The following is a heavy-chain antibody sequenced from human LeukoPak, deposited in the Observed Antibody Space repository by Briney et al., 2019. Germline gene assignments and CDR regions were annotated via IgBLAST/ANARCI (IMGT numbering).Heavy chain of an antibody. CDR1: GYTFTGYY. CDR2: MNPNSGNT. J-gene: IGHJ4*02. CDR3: ARGPGYYGSGSYCFDY. Sequence: ASVKVSCKASGYTFTGYYMHWVRQAPGQGLEWMGWMNPNSGNTGYAQKFQGRVTMTRNTSISTAYMELSSLRSEDTAVYYCARGPGYYGSGSYCFDYWGQGTLVTVSP. D-gene: IGHD3-10*01. V-gene: IGHV1-8*02.